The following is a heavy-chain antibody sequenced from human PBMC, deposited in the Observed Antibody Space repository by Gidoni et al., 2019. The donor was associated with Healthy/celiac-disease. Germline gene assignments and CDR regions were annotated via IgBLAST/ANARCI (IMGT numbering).Heavy chain of an antibody. CDR1: GFTFSSYA. CDR3: ARARKWLVDGVPDY. Sequence: QVQLVESGGGVVQPGRSLRLSCAASGFTFSSYAMHWFRQAPGKGLEWVAVISYDGSNKYYADSVKGRFTISRDNSKNTLYLQMNSLRAEDTAVYYCARARKWLVDGVPDYWGQGTLVTVSS. V-gene: IGHV3-30-3*01. D-gene: IGHD6-19*01. J-gene: IGHJ4*02. CDR2: ISYDGSNK.